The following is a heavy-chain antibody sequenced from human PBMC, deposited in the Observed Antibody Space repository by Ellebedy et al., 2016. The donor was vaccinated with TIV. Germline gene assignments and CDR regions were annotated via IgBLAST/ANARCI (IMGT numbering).Heavy chain of an antibody. J-gene: IGHJ4*02. CDR1: GGTFSSYA. V-gene: IGHV1-69*13. Sequence: SVKVSCXASGGTFSSYAISWVRQAPGQGLEWMGGIIPIFGTANYAQKFQGRVTITADESTSTAYMELSSLRSEDTAVYYCARTRDGYNSGDYWGQGTLVTVSS. CDR3: ARTRDGYNSGDY. CDR2: IIPIFGTA. D-gene: IGHD5-24*01.